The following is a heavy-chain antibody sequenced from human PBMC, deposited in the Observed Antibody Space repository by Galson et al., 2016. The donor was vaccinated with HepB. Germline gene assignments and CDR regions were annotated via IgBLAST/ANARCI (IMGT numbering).Heavy chain of an antibody. CDR2: IDHSETT. J-gene: IGHJ3*02. Sequence: SLTCGVSGGSFSGYYWHWIRQPPGKGLEWIGQIDHSETTDYNRSLKGRVTISLDMSKNHVYLILTSLTAADTAVYYCARGPDDYGDYDAFDIWGQGTQVIVSS. CDR3: ARGPDDYGDYDAFDI. V-gene: IGHV4-34*01. D-gene: IGHD4-17*01. CDR1: GGSFSGYY.